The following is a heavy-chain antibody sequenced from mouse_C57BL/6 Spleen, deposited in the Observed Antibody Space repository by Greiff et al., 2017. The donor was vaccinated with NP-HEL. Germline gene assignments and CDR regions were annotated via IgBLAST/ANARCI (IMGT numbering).Heavy chain of an antibody. CDR3: ARPFITTVVARWDYAMDY. CDR2: IDPEDGET. Sequence: VQLQQSGAELVKPGASVKLSCTASGFNIKDYYMHWVKQRTEQGLEWIGRIDPEDGETKYAPKFQGKATITADTSSNTAYLQLSSLTSEDTAVYYCARPFITTVVARWDYAMDYWGQGTSVTVSS. J-gene: IGHJ4*01. D-gene: IGHD1-1*01. V-gene: IGHV14-2*01. CDR1: GFNIKDYY.